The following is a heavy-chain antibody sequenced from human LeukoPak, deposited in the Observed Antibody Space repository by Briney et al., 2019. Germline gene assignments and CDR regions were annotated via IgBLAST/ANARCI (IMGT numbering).Heavy chain of an antibody. V-gene: IGHV3-48*03. J-gene: IGHJ4*02. CDR3: ARDQNYYVSGSYVY. Sequence: GGSLRLSCAASGFTFSSYEMNWVRQAPGKGLEWVSYISSSGSTIYYADSVKGRFTISRDNAKNSLYLQMNSLRAEDTAVYYCARDQNYYVSGSYVYWGQGTLVTVSP. CDR1: GFTFSSYE. D-gene: IGHD3-10*01. CDR2: ISSSGSTI.